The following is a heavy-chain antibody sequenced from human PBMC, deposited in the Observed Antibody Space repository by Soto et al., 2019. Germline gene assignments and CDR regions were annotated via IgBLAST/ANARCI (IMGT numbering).Heavy chain of an antibody. CDR1: GGSITSGTYY. Sequence: QVQLQESGPGLVKPSQTLSLTCTVSGGSITSGTYYWSWIRQHPGSGLEWIGYIHYSGSTYYNPSVTIRISMSVDTSSTPFALTLSSLTAADSRLSECARWRITAAGGWFDPWGQASPVPVSS. V-gene: IGHV4-31*03. J-gene: IGHJ5*02. D-gene: IGHD1-20*01. CDR2: IHYSGST. CDR3: ARWRITAAGGWFDP.